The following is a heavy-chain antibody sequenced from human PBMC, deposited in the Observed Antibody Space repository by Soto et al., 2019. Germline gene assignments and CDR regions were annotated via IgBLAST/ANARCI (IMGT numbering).Heavy chain of an antibody. CDR3: ARMGGYWSLRNAFDI. J-gene: IGHJ3*02. Sequence: PGESLKISCKGSGYSFTSYWISWVRQMPGKGLEWMGRIGPSDSYTNYSPSFQGHVTISADKSISTAYLQWSSLKASDTAMYYCARMGGYWSLRNAFDIWGQGTMVTVSS. D-gene: IGHD5-18*01. V-gene: IGHV5-10-1*01. CDR1: GYSFTSYW. CDR2: IGPSDSYT.